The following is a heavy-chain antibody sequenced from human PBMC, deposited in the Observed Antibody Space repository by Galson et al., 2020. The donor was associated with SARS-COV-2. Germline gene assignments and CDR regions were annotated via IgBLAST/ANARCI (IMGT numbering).Heavy chain of an antibody. CDR1: GASISSGSYY. Sequence: SETLSLTCTVSGASISSGSYYWSWIRQPAGKGLEWIGRIYKSGNTNYNPSLWSQVTISVDTSKNQFSLKRTSVTAADTAVYYCARGNSPWVTIFGVLTGTCGMDVWGQGTTVTVSS. V-gene: IGHV4-61*02. CDR3: ARGNSPWVTIFGVLTGTCGMDV. D-gene: IGHD3-3*01. J-gene: IGHJ6*02. CDR2: IYKSGNT.